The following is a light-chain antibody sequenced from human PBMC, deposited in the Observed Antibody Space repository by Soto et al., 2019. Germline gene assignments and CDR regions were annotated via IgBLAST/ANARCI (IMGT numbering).Light chain of an antibody. J-gene: IGLJ2*01. Sequence: QSVLTQPPSVSAAPGQKVTISCSGSSSNIGNNYVSWYQQLPGTAPKLLIYENNKRPSGIPDRFSGSKSGTSATLGITGLETGDEAEDYCGTWDSSLSAVVFGGGTKLTVL. CDR3: GTWDSSLSAVV. CDR2: ENN. V-gene: IGLV1-51*02. CDR1: SSNIGNNY.